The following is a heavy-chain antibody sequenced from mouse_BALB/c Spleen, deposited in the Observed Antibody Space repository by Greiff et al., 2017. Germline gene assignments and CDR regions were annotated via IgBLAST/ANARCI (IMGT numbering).Heavy chain of an antibody. CDR2: IWSGGST. CDR1: GFSLTSYG. D-gene: IGHD2-10*02. CDR3: ARNPYGNYNAMDY. V-gene: IGHV2-2*02. Sequence: VQLVESGPGLVQPSQSLSITCTVSGFSLTSYGVHWVRQSPGKGLEWLGVIWSGGSTDYNAAFISRLSISKDNSKSQVFFKMNSLQANDTAIYYCARNPYGNYNAMDYWGQGTSVTVSS. J-gene: IGHJ4*01.